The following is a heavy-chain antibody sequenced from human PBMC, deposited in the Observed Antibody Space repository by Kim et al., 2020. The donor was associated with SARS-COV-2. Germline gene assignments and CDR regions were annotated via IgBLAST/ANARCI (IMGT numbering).Heavy chain of an antibody. Sequence: VKGRFTISRDNSKSTLYLQMNSLSAEDTAVYYCAKAYYYGSGSSYKTFGSWGQGTLVTVSS. D-gene: IGHD3-10*01. J-gene: IGHJ5*01. V-gene: IGHV3-23*01. CDR3: AKAYYYGSGSSYKTFGS.